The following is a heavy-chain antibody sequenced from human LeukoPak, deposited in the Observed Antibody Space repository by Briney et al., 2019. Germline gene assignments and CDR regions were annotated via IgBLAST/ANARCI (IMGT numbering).Heavy chain of an antibody. J-gene: IGHJ4*02. CDR2: IRYDGSNK. D-gene: IGHD5-12*01. Sequence: GGSLRLSCAASGFTFSSYGMHWVRQAPGKGLEWVAFIRYDGSNKYYADSVKGRFTISRDNSKNTLHLQMNSLRAEDTAVYYCAKPGYSGYDYRGPRDYWGQGTLVTVSS. CDR3: AKPGYSGYDYRGPRDY. V-gene: IGHV3-30*02. CDR1: GFTFSSYG.